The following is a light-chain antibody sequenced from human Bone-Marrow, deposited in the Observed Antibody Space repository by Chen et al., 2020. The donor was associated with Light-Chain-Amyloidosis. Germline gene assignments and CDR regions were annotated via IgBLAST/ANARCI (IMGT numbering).Light chain of an antibody. J-gene: IGLJ3*02. CDR1: NIGSTS. V-gene: IGLV3-21*02. Sequence: SYVLTQPSSVSVAPGQTATLAGGGNNIGSTSLHGYQQTPGQAPLLVVYDDMDRPSGIPERLSGSNSGNTATMTISRVEAGDEADYYCQVWDRSSGRPVFGGGTKLTVL. CDR3: QVWDRSSGRPV. CDR2: DDM.